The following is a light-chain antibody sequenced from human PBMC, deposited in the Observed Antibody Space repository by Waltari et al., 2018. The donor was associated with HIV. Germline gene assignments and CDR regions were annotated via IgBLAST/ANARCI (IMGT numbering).Light chain of an antibody. CDR1: QGINSN. CDR3: QQYNNWPRT. J-gene: IGKJ1*01. Sequence: EIVMTQSPATLSTSPGARVTLSCRASQGINSNLAWYQQKPGQTPGLLIYGASTRATTIPARFSGSGSGTEFTLTISSLQSEDFAVYYCQQYNNWPRTFGQGTKVDFK. CDR2: GAS. V-gene: IGKV3-15*01.